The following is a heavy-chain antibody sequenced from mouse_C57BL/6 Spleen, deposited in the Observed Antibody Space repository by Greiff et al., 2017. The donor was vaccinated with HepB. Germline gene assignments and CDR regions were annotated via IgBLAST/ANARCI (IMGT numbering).Heavy chain of an antibody. CDR1: GYSITSGYG. Sequence: DVKLQESGPGLVKPSQSLSLTCTVTGYSITSGYGWNWIRQFPGNKLEWMGYISYSGSTNYNPSLKSRISIIRDTSKNQIFLQLNSVTTEDTATDYCARTARLKYWGQGTTLTVAS. CDR3: ARTARLKY. V-gene: IGHV3-2*02. D-gene: IGHD1-2*01. CDR2: ISYSGST. J-gene: IGHJ2*01.